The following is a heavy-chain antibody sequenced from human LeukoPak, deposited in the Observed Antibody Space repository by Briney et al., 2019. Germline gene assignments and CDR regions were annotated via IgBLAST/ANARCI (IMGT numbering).Heavy chain of an antibody. Sequence: GGSLRLSCAASGFTFSDYYMSWIRQAPGKGLEWVSYISSSGSTIYYADSVKGRFTISRDNAKNSLYLQMNSLRAEDTAVYYCASTYYYDSSGYIKDYWGQGTLVTVSS. CDR3: ASTYYYDSSGYIKDY. CDR2: ISSSGSTI. V-gene: IGHV3-11*01. J-gene: IGHJ4*02. D-gene: IGHD3-22*01. CDR1: GFTFSDYY.